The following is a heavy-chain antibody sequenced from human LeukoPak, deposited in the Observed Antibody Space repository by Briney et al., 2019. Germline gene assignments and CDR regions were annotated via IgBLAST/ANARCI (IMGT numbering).Heavy chain of an antibody. D-gene: IGHD3-9*01. Sequence: SGPGLVKPSETLSLTCTVSGGSISSYYWRWIRQPAGRGLEWIGRIYTSGSTNYNPSLKSRVTMSVDTSKNQFSLKLSSVTAADTAVYYCARNGETYYDILTGTEEDYYYYMDVWGKGTTVTVS. CDR3: ARNGETYYDILTGTEEDYYYYMDV. CDR1: GGSISSYY. V-gene: IGHV4-4*07. J-gene: IGHJ6*03. CDR2: IYTSGST.